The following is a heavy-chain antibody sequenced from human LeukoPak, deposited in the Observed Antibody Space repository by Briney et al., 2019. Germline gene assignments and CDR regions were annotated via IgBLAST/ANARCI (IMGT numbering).Heavy chain of an antibody. CDR3: AKDRERTRHYYYYMDV. CDR2: INQDGSEK. Sequence: PGGSLRLSCTASRFIFSNYWMSWVRQAPGKGLEWVANINQDGSEKYYVDSVKGRFTISRDNAKNSPYLQMNSLRAEDTAVYYCAKDRERTRHYYYYMDVWGKGTTVTISS. CDR1: RFIFSNYW. J-gene: IGHJ6*03. D-gene: IGHD1-1*01. V-gene: IGHV3-7*01.